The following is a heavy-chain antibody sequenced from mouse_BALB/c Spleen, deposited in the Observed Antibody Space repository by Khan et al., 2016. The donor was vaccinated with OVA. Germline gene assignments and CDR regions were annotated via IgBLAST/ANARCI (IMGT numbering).Heavy chain of an antibody. CDR2: IDPSDSET. Sequence: VQLQQSGAELVRPGASVKLSCKASGYTFTSYWMNWVKQRPGHGLEWIGRIDPSDSETHYNQIFKDKATLTVDKSYTTTYMQLSSLTSEDSAVYYCARREKYGYDPSWFAYWGQGTLVTVSA. CDR1: GYTFTSYW. CDR3: ARREKYGYDPSWFAY. D-gene: IGHD2-2*01. V-gene: IGHV1-61*01. J-gene: IGHJ3*01.